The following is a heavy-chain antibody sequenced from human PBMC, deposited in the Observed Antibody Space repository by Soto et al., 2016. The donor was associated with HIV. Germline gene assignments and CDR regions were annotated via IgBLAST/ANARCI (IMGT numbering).Heavy chain of an antibody. Sequence: EVQLVGSGGGLVQPGGSLRLSCAASGFNFRSFSMNWVRQAPGKGLEWISYISSSSARQYADSVKGRFTISRDNDQKLNCNLQMNSLRVEDTAVYYCAKDSFNSRHYWGQGPWSRLL. D-gene: IGHD3-22*01. CDR2: ISSSSAR. CDR3: AKDSFNSRHY. CDR1: GFNFRSFS. J-gene: IGHJ4*02. V-gene: IGHV3-48*01.